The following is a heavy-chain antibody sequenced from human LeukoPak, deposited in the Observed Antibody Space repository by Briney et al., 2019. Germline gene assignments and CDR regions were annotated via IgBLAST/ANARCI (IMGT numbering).Heavy chain of an antibody. V-gene: IGHV4-34*09. D-gene: IGHD2-15*01. J-gene: IGHJ4*02. CDR3: ARVQVSWSRYPYYFDY. CDR1: GGSFSGYY. Sequence: SETLSLTCAVYGGSFSGYYWSWIRQPPGKGLEWIGYIYYSGSTYYNPSLKSRVTISVDTSKNQFSLKLSSVTAADTAVYYCARVQVSWSRYPYYFDYWGQGTLVTVSS. CDR2: IYYSGST.